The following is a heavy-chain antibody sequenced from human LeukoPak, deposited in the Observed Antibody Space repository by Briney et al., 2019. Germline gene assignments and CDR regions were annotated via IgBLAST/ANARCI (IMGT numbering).Heavy chain of an antibody. V-gene: IGHV1-18*01. CDR3: ASNRFGHFDY. Sequence: ASVKVSCKTSGYTFTSYGISWVRQAPGQGLEWMGWISTYNGNTNYAQKLQGRVTMTTDTSTSTAYMELRSLRSDDTAVYYCASNRFGHFDYWGQGTLVTVSS. CDR2: ISTYNGNT. CDR1: GYTFTSYG. J-gene: IGHJ4*02. D-gene: IGHD3-10*01.